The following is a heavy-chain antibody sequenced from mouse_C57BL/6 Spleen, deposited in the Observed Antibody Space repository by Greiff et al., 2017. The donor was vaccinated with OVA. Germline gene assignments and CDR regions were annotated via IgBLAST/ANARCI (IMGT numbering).Heavy chain of an antibody. D-gene: IGHD1-1*01. CDR3: ARGGGSGYEGDAMDY. CDR1: GYTFTSYW. CDR2: IDPSDSET. V-gene: IGHV1-52*01. J-gene: IGHJ4*01. Sequence: QVQLKQSGAELVRPGSSVKLSCKASGYTFTSYWMHWVKQRPIQGLEWISNIDPSDSETHYNQKFKDKATLTVDKSSSTAYMQLSSLTSEDSAVYYCARGGGSGYEGDAMDYWGQGTSVTVSS.